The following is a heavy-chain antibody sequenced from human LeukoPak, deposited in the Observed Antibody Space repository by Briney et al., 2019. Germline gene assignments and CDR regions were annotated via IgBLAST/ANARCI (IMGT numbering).Heavy chain of an antibody. CDR2: ISYDGNDK. V-gene: IGHV3-30*03. J-gene: IGHJ4*02. CDR3: ASLRGYRYGQQQYYFDY. Sequence: GGSLRLSCAASGFTFRNYGMQWVRQAPGKGLEWVAIISYDGNDKYYAESVKGRFTISRDNSKKTLHLQMNSLRAEDTAMYYCASLRGYRYGQQQYYFDYWGQGTLVTVSS. CDR1: GFTFRNYG. D-gene: IGHD5-18*01.